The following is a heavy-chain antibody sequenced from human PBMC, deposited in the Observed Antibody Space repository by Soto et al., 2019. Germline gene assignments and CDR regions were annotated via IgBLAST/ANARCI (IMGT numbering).Heavy chain of an antibody. D-gene: IGHD3-16*01. J-gene: IGHJ4*02. CDR2: ITSSSSYT. CDR3: ARGLGGSFGVPTFDY. Sequence: QVQLVESGGGLVKPGGSLRLSCAASGFTFGDYYMSWISQAPGKGLEWVSYITSSSSYTNYADSVKGRFTISRDNAKNSLYLQMNSLRAEDTAVYYCARGLGGSFGVPTFDYWGQGILVTVSS. V-gene: IGHV3-11*05. CDR1: GFTFGDYY.